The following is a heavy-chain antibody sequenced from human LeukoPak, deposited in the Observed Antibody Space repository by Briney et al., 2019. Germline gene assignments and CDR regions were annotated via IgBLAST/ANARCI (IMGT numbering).Heavy chain of an antibody. D-gene: IGHD2-15*01. V-gene: IGHV3-23*01. CDR1: GFTFSIYA. J-gene: IGHJ4*02. CDR2: ISGSVGST. Sequence: PGGSLRLSCAASGFTFSIYAMSWVRQTPGKGLEWVSAISGSVGSTYYAASVKGRFTISRDNSKNTLYLQMNSLRAEDTAVYYCAKACSGSCYVDYWGQGTLVTVSS. CDR3: AKACSGSCYVDY.